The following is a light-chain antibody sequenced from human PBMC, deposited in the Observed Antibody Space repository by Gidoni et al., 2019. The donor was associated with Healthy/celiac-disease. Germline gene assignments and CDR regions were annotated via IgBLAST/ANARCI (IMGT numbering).Light chain of an antibody. CDR2: QDS. J-gene: IGLJ2*01. Sequence: SYELTQPPSVSVSPGQTASITCSGDKLGDKYACWYQQKPGQSPVLVIYQDSKRPSGIPERFSGSNSGNTATLTISGTQAMDEADYYCQARDSSVVFGGGTKLXVX. CDR3: QARDSSVV. CDR1: KLGDKY. V-gene: IGLV3-1*01.